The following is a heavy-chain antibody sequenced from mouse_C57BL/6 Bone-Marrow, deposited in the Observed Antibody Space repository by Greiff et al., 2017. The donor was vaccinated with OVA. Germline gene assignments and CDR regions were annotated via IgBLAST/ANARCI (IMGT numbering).Heavy chain of an antibody. CDR1: GYTFTSYG. Sequence: LEESGAELARPGASVKLSCKASGYTFTSYGISWVKQRTGQGLEWIGEIYPRSGNTYYNEKFKGKATLTADKSSSTAYMELRSLTSEDSAVYFCARMGYGNYGYWGQGTTLTVSS. J-gene: IGHJ2*01. CDR3: ARMGYGNYGY. CDR2: IYPRSGNT. D-gene: IGHD2-10*02. V-gene: IGHV1-81*01.